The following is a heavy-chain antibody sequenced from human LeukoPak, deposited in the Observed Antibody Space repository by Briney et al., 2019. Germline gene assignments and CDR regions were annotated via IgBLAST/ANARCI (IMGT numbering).Heavy chain of an antibody. D-gene: IGHD5-18*01. CDR2: IYYSGST. J-gene: IGHJ4*02. Sequence: PSETLSLTCTVSGGSISSYYWSWIRQPPGKGLEWIGYIYYSGSTNYNPSLKSRVTISVDTSKNQFSLKLSSVTAADTAVYYCARVGGVDTAMVTINYFDYWGQGTLVTVSS. V-gene: IGHV4-59*01. CDR3: ARVGGVDTAMVTINYFDY. CDR1: GGSISSYY.